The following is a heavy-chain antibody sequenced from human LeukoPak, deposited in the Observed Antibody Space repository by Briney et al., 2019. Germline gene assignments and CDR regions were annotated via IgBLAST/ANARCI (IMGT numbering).Heavy chain of an antibody. D-gene: IGHD5-24*01. Sequence: ASVKVSCKASGGTFSSYAISWVRQAPGQGLEWMGRIIPILGIANYTQKFQGRVTITADKSTSTAYMELSSLRSEDTAVYYCARERWPDAFDIWGQGTMVTVSS. CDR2: IIPILGIA. CDR3: ARERWPDAFDI. V-gene: IGHV1-69*04. J-gene: IGHJ3*02. CDR1: GGTFSSYA.